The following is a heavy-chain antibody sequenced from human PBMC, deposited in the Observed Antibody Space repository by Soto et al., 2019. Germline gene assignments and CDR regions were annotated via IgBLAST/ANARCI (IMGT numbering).Heavy chain of an antibody. J-gene: IGHJ5*02. Sequence: EVQLLESAGGLVQPGKSLRLSCATSGFTFSTYAMSWVRQAPGKGLEWVSTISGSGGTTYYADSVKGRFTISRDNSKNTLYLHMNSLKAEDTAIYYCTRHSVGYQLLYNWFDPWGQGTLVTVSS. V-gene: IGHV3-23*01. CDR1: GFTFSTYA. CDR2: ISGSGGTT. D-gene: IGHD2-2*01. CDR3: TRHSVGYQLLYNWFDP.